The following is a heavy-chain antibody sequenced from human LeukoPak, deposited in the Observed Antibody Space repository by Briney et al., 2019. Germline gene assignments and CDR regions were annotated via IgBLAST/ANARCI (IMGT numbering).Heavy chain of an antibody. D-gene: IGHD3-10*01. CDR2: IYYSGNT. CDR3: ARHVLVGWVRGTDYFDS. CDR1: GGSISSSSYY. J-gene: IGHJ4*02. V-gene: IGHV4-39*01. Sequence: SETLSLTCSLSGGSISSSSYYWAWIRQPPGKGLEWIGSIYYSGNTYYSPSLKSRVTIFVDTSTNQFSLMLNSVTAADTAVYYCARHVLVGWVRGTDYFDSWGQGTLVTVSS.